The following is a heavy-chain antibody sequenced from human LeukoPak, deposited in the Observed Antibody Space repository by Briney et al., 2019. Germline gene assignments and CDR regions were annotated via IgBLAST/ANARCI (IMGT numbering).Heavy chain of an antibody. CDR1: GFTFSSYG. Sequence: PGGSLRLSCAASGFTFSSYGMHWVRQAPGKGLEWVAVISYDGSNKYYADSVKGRFTISRDNSKSTLYLQMNSLRAEDTAVYYCAKDRDYYGSGSYYSPYYYYGMDVWGRGTTVTVSS. V-gene: IGHV3-30*18. CDR3: AKDRDYYGSGSYYSPYYYYGMDV. CDR2: ISYDGSNK. J-gene: IGHJ6*04. D-gene: IGHD3-10*01.